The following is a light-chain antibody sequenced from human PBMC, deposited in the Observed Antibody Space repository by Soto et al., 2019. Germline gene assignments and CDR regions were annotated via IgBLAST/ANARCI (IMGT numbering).Light chain of an antibody. J-gene: IGKJ1*01. CDR1: QSVGDTF. CDR3: GQFVSSPPRT. Sequence: EIVLMQSPGTLSLSPGEKATLSCRASQSVGDTFLSWYQQKPGLAPRLLIYGVSNRATGIPDRFSGSGSGTDFILTISRLEPEDFALYYCGQFVSSPPRTFGQGTKVDIK. V-gene: IGKV3-20*01. CDR2: GVS.